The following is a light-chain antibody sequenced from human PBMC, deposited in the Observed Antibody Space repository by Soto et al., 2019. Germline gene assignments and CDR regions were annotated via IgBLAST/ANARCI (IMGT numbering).Light chain of an antibody. Sequence: DVVMTQSPLSLPVTLGQPASISCRSSQSLVHSDGNTYLNWFXQRQGQSPRXLIYKVSNRDSGVPDRFRGSGSGTDLTMKISRVEAEDGGVDECMQGIHWPWTFCQGTKVDIK. CDR2: KVS. V-gene: IGKV2-30*02. CDR3: MQGIHWPWT. J-gene: IGKJ1*01. CDR1: QSLVHSDGNTY.